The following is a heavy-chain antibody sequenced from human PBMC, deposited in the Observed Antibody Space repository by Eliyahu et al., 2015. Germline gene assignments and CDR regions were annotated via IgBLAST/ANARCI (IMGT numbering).Heavy chain of an antibody. CDR1: GGXXXSSSYX. V-gene: IGHV4-39*01. D-gene: IGHD1-7*01. J-gene: IGHJ5*02. CDR3: ARPTGFITGTIHPQNWFDP. Sequence: QLQLQESGPGLVKPSETXSLTCTVXGGXXXSSSYXXGWIRQPPGKGLEWIGSIYYSGSTYYNPSLKSRVTISVDTSKNQFSLKLSSVTAADTAVYYCARPTGFITGTIHPQNWFDPWGQGTLVTVSS. CDR2: IYYSGST.